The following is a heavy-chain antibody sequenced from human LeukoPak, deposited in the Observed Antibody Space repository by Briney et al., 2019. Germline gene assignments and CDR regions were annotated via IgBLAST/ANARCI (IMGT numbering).Heavy chain of an antibody. J-gene: IGHJ5*02. D-gene: IGHD3-22*01. CDR2: IYYSGST. V-gene: IGHV4-59*12. Sequence: SETLSLTCTVSGGFLSSYYWSWLRQPPGKGLEWIGYIYYSGSTNYNPSLKSRVTISVDTSKNQFSLRLSSVTAADTAVYFCARDGVVAINGFDPWGQGTLVTVSS. CDR3: ARDGVVAINGFDP. CDR1: GGFLSSYY.